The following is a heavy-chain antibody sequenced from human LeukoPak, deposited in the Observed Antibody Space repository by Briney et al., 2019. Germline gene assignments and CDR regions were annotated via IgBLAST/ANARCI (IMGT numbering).Heavy chain of an antibody. CDR3: ARGCDVVVPAATQPFDY. V-gene: IGHV4-34*01. CDR2: INHSGST. J-gene: IGHJ4*02. D-gene: IGHD2-2*01. CDR1: GGSFSGYY. Sequence: PSETLSLTCTVYGGSFSGYYWSWIRQPPGQGLEWIGEINHSGSTNYNPSLKSRVTISVDTSKNQFSLKLSSVTAADTAVYYCARGCDVVVPAATQPFDYWGQGTLVTVSS.